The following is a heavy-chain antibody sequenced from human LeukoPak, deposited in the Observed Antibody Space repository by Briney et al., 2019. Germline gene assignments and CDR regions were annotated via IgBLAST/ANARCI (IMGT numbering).Heavy chain of an antibody. Sequence: SQTLSLTRAISGDSVSSNRATWNWIRQSPSRGLEWLGRTYYMSKWYNDYAVSVKSRITINPDTSKNQFSLQLNSVTPEDTAVYFCARDQSWTTGFDIWGQGTMVTVSS. V-gene: IGHV6-1*01. D-gene: IGHD2-8*02. CDR1: GDSVSSNRAT. CDR3: ARDQSWTTGFDI. J-gene: IGHJ3*02. CDR2: TYYMSKWYN.